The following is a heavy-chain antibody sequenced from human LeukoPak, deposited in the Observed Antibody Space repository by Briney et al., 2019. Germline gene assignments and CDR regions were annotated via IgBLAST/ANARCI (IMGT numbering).Heavy chain of an antibody. D-gene: IGHD6-19*01. CDR3: ARGRLGSSGWSDFDY. CDR2: INHSGST. CDR1: GASISGYY. V-gene: IGHV4-34*01. J-gene: IGHJ4*02. Sequence: SETLSLTCTVSGASISGYYWSWIRQPPGKGLEWIGEINHSGSTNYNPSLKSRVTISVDTSKNQFSLKLSSVTAADTAVYYCARGRLGSSGWSDFDYWGQGTLVTVSS.